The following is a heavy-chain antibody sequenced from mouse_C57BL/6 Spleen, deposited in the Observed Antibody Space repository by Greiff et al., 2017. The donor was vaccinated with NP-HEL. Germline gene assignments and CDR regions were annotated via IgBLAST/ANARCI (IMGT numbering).Heavy chain of an antibody. CDR1: GFTFSDYG. CDR2: ISSGRSTI. V-gene: IGHV5-17*01. CDR3: ARSNYDAMDY. D-gene: IGHD2-5*01. Sequence: EVMLVESGGGLVKPGGSLKLSCAASGFTFSDYGMHWVRQAPEKGLEWVAYISSGRSTIYYADTVMGRFTISRDNAKNTLFLQMTSLRSEDTAMYYCARSNYDAMDYWGQGTSVTVSS. J-gene: IGHJ4*01.